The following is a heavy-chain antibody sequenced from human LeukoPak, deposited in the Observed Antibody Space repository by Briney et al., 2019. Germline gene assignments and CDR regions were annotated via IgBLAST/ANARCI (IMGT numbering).Heavy chain of an antibody. CDR3: AASLPNIVVVPATKGPFGY. CDR2: VSGSGGNI. CDR1: GFTFSSYW. Sequence: GGSLRLSCAASGFTFSSYWMHWVRQAPGKGLEWVSGVSGSGGNIHYADSVKGRFTISRDNSKNTLYLQMNSLRAEDTAVYYCAASLPNIVVVPATKGPFGYWGQGALVTVSS. V-gene: IGHV3-23*01. J-gene: IGHJ4*02. D-gene: IGHD2-2*01.